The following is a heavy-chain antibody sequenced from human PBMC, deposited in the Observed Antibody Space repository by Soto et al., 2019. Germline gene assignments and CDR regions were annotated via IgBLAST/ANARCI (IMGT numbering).Heavy chain of an antibody. CDR3: ARDWIGFRGFDY. J-gene: IGHJ4*02. Sequence: QVQLVQSGAEVKKPGASVKVSCKASGYTFTSYAMHWVRQAPGQRLEWMGWINAGNSNTKYSQKFQGRVTITRDTSASTAYMELSSLRSEDTAVYYCARDWIGFRGFDYWGQGTLVTVSS. D-gene: IGHD2-2*03. CDR1: GYTFTSYA. V-gene: IGHV1-3*01. CDR2: INAGNSNT.